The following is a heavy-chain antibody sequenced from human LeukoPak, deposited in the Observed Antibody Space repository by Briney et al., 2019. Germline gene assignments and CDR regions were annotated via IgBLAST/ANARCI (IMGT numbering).Heavy chain of an antibody. D-gene: IGHD3-16*02. V-gene: IGHV1-18*01. CDR2: ISTFNHNT. CDR3: AKSTHDVGSYRD. CDR1: GYTFTNYA. J-gene: IGHJ4*02. Sequence: PRASVKVSCKASGYTFTNYAMNWVRQAPGQGLEWMGWISTFNHNTNYAQKLQGRVTMTTDASTSTAYMELRSLRSDDTAIYYCAKSTHDVGSYRDWGQGTLVTVSS.